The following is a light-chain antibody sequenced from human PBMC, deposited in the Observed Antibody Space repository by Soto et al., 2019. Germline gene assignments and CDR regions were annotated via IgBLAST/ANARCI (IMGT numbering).Light chain of an antibody. V-gene: IGKV3-20*01. Sequence: EIVLTKSPGTLSLSPGERANLSCRASQSVSSSYLAWYQQKPGQAPRLLISGASSRATGIPDKFSGSGSGTEFTLPISRLQPEDSAVYYCHQSGSPPRTFGQGNKVEIK. CDR3: HQSGSPPRT. CDR1: QSVSSSY. CDR2: GAS. J-gene: IGKJ1*01.